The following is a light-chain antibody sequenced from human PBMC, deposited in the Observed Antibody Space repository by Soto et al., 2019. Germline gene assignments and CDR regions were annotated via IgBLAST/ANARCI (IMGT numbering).Light chain of an antibody. V-gene: IGLV2-23*01. CDR1: SSDVGSHNV. J-gene: IGLJ3*02. Sequence: QSVLTQPASVSGSPGQSIIISCTGTSSDVGSHNVVSWYQQHPGKAPKLVIYESTKRPSGVPNRFSGSRSGNTASLTISGLQAEDEGDYYCCSYAGSATLVFGGGTQLTVL. CDR2: EST. CDR3: CSYAGSATLV.